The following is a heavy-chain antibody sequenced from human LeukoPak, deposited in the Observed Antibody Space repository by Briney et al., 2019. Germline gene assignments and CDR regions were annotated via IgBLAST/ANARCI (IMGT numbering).Heavy chain of an antibody. CDR3: ARDSPGRYFGY. J-gene: IGHJ4*02. D-gene: IGHD1-26*01. CDR2: IYHSGST. Sequence: SETLSLTCSVSGGSMRRYYWSWIRQPPGKGLELIGEIYHSGSTNYNPSLKSRVTISVDKSKNQFSLKLSSVTAADTAVYYCARDSPGRYFGYWGQGTLVTVSS. CDR1: GGSMRRYY. V-gene: IGHV4-59*12.